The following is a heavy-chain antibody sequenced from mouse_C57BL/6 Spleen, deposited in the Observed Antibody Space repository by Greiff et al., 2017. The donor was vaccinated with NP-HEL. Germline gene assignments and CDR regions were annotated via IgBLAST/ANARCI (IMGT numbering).Heavy chain of an antibody. Sequence: VQLQQPGAELVKPGASVKLSCKASGYTFTSYWMHWVKQRPGQGLEWIGMIHPNSGSTNYNEKFKSKATLTVDKSSSTAYMQLSSLTSEDSAVYYCAVTGSRGYFDYWGQGTTLTVSS. V-gene: IGHV1-64*01. D-gene: IGHD4-1*01. CDR3: AVTGSRGYFDY. CDR1: GYTFTSYW. J-gene: IGHJ2*01. CDR2: IHPNSGST.